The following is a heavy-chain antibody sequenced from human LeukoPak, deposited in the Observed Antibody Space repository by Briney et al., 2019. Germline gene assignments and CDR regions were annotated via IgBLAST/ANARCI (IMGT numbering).Heavy chain of an antibody. CDR1: GFTFSGYS. V-gene: IGHV3-21*01. Sequence: PGGSLRLSCAASGFTFSGYSMNWVRQAPGKGLEWVSSISSSSSYIYYADSVKGRFTFSRDNARNSMYLQMNSLRADDTAVYYCARVGSTSWYLDYWGQGTLVTVSS. J-gene: IGHJ4*02. D-gene: IGHD2-2*01. CDR3: ARVGSTSWYLDY. CDR2: ISSSSSYI.